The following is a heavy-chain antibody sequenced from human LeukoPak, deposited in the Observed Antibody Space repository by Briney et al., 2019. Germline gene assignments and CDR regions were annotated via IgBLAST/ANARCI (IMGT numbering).Heavy chain of an antibody. J-gene: IGHJ4*02. V-gene: IGHV3-49*03. CDR2: IRSKAYGGTT. Sequence: GGSLRLSCTASGFAFGDYAMSWFRQAPGKGLEWVGFIRSKAYGGTTEYAASVKGRFTISRDDSKSIAYLQMNSLKTEDTAVYYCTRAPSYYDFWSGYYTGYYFDYWGQGTLVTVSS. CDR3: TRAPSYYDFWSGYYTGYYFDY. CDR1: GFAFGDYA. D-gene: IGHD3-3*01.